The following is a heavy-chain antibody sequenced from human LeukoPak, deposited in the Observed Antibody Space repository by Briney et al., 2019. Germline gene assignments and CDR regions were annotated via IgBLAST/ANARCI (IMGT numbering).Heavy chain of an antibody. CDR2: IYTSGST. D-gene: IGHD6-6*01. V-gene: IGHV4-4*07. Sequence: SETLSLTCTVSGGSISSYYWSWIRQPAGKGLEWIGRIYTSGSTNYNPSLKSRVTISVDTSKNQFSLKLSSVTAADTAVYYCARQGPGQLVPYYYMDVWGKGTTVTVSS. J-gene: IGHJ6*03. CDR1: GGSISSYY. CDR3: ARQGPGQLVPYYYMDV.